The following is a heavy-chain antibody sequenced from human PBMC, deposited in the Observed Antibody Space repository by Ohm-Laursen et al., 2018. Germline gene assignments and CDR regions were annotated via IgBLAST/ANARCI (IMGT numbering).Heavy chain of an antibody. V-gene: IGHV1-2*02. J-gene: IGHJ4*02. CDR2: INPNSGGT. Sequence: GASVKVSCKASGYTFTGYYMHWVRQAPGQGLEWIGWINPNSGGTNYAQKFQGRVTMTRDTSISTAYMELSRLRSDDTAVHYCARDVIGLVVITHSPLDYWGQGTLVTVSS. CDR1: GYTFTGYY. D-gene: IGHD3-22*01. CDR3: ARDVIGLVVITHSPLDY.